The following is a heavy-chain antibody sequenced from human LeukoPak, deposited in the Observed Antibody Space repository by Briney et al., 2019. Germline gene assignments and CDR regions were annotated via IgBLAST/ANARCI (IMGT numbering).Heavy chain of an antibody. CDR1: GGSISSGSYY. V-gene: IGHV4-61*02. J-gene: IGHJ5*02. D-gene: IGHD3-16*02. Sequence: SETLSLTCTVSGGSISSGSYYWSWIRQPAGKGLEWIGRIYTSGSTNYNPSLKSRVTISVDTSKNQFSLKLSSVTAADTAVYYCARDRAYDYVWGSYRYIWFDPWGQGTQVTVSS. CDR2: IYTSGST. CDR3: ARDRAYDYVWGSYRYIWFDP.